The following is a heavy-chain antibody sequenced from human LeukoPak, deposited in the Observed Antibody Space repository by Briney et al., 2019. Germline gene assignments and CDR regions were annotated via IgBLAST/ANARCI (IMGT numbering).Heavy chain of an antibody. CDR1: GGSISSSTDY. CDR3: ARPPEVVGWFDP. J-gene: IGHJ5*02. Sequence: SETLSLTCTVSGGSISSSTDYWAWIRQPPGKGLEWIGSIYYSGSTYYNPSLKSRVTMSVDTPKNQFSLKMSSVTAADTAVYYCARPPEVVGWFDPWGQGTLVTVSS. CDR2: IYYSGST. V-gene: IGHV4-39*01.